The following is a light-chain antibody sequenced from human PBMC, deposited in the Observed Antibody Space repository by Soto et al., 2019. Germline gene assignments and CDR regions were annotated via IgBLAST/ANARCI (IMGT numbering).Light chain of an antibody. CDR1: QSVNSGF. V-gene: IGKV3-20*01. CDR3: QQYGSSMYT. CDR2: GAS. J-gene: IGKJ2*01. Sequence: EVVLTQSPGTLSLSPGKRATVSCRASQSVNSGFLAWYQQRPGQAPRLLIFGASNRAAGIPDRFSGSGSGTDFTLTISRLEPEDFAMYYCQQYGSSMYTFGQGTNLEIK.